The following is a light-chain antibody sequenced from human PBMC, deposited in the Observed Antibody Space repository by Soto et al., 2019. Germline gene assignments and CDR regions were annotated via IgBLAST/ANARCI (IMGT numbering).Light chain of an antibody. V-gene: IGKV3-11*01. CDR3: QQSNNWLGFT. Sequence: EIVLTQSPATLSLSPGERATLSCSASQSVGSYLAWFQQKPGQAPRLLIYDASNRATGIPARFSGSGSGTDFTLTISSLEPEDFAVYYCQQSNNWLGFTFGPGTKVDIK. CDR2: DAS. CDR1: QSVGSY. J-gene: IGKJ3*01.